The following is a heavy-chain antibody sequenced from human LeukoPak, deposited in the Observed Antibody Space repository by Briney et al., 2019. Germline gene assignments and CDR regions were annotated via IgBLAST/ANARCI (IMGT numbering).Heavy chain of an antibody. J-gene: IGHJ4*02. V-gene: IGHV3-74*01. CDR2: LNTDGRNT. D-gene: IGHD2-21*01. Sequence: GGSLRLSCVASGFTFSSSWIHWVRQVAGKGLVWVSRLNTDGRNTAYADSVEGRFTLSSDNAKNTVYLQMNSLRAEDTGVYYCARGAVAPDNWGQGTLVIVSS. CDR1: GFTFSSSW. CDR3: ARGAVAPDN.